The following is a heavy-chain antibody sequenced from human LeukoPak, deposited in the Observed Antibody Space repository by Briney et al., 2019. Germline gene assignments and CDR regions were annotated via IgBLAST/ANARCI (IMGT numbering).Heavy chain of an antibody. Sequence: PCESLKTSCKGSGYRFTNYWIGWVRQTPGKGAEWMGVIYPGASATTYTPSFQGQVPKSGEKSSSPAYLPWSLPKAPDTAMYYCASSSGWYGGYYYGMAVWGQGTTVTVSS. CDR2: IYPGASAT. V-gene: IGHV5-51*01. J-gene: IGHJ6*02. CDR1: GYRFTNYW. CDR3: ASSSGWYGGYYYGMAV. D-gene: IGHD6-19*01.